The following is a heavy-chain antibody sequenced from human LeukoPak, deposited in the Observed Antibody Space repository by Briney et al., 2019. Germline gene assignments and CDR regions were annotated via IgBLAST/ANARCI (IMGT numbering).Heavy chain of an antibody. CDR1: GFTVSXXX. CDR3: ARTSQTMGGYFDL. V-gene: IGHV3-53*01. J-gene: IGHJ2*01. Sequence: GGSLRLSCXASGFTVSXXXXXXXXQAPGKXXXXVSVIXSGGSTNYAXSVKGXXTXXXDXXKNTLYLQMNSLRAEDTAVYYCARTSQTMGGYFDLWGRGTLVTVSS. D-gene: IGHD3-10*01. CDR2: IXSGGST.